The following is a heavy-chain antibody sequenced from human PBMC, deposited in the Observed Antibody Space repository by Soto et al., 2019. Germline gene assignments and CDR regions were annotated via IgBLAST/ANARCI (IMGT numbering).Heavy chain of an antibody. V-gene: IGHV2-70*01. CDR2: INWDNNE. Sequence: SAPTLVNPTQTLPLTCTLSGFSLSTLGTCVTWIRQPPGKALEWLALINWDNNEYYSPSLKTRLTISRDTSKDQVVLTMTNGDPVDTATYYCARIPHYGDAYYMEYGGQGTLVTVSS. D-gene: IGHD3-10*01. J-gene: IGHJ4*02. CDR1: GFSLSTLGTC. CDR3: ARIPHYGDAYYMEY.